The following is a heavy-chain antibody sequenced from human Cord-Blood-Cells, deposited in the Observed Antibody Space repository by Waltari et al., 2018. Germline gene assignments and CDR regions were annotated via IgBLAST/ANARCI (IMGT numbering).Heavy chain of an antibody. Sequence: QVQLPESGPGLVKPSETLSLTCTVYGGSVSSGSYYWSWIRQPPGKGLEWIGYIYYSRSTNYNPSLKSRVTISVDTSKNHFSLKLSSVTAADTAVYYCARGIVTHDAFDIWGQGTMVTVSS. J-gene: IGHJ3*02. CDR3: ARGIVTHDAFDI. CDR2: IYYSRST. V-gene: IGHV4-61*01. CDR1: GGSVSSGSYY. D-gene: IGHD3-9*01.